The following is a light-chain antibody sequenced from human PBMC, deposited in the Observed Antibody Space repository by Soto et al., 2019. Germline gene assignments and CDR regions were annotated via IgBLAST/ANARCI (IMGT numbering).Light chain of an antibody. Sequence: EIELTQSPATLSLSPGETATLSCRASQNVDKFLAWYQQRPGQPPRLLIFDSSNRATGVSVRFSGSGSGTVFTLTIGSLEPEDSAVYYCQQRKNWPPITFGQGTRLEIK. V-gene: IGKV3-11*01. CDR1: QNVDKF. J-gene: IGKJ5*01. CDR2: DSS. CDR3: QQRKNWPPIT.